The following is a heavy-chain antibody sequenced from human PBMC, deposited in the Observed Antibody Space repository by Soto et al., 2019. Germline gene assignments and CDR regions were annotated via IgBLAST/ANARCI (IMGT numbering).Heavy chain of an antibody. J-gene: IGHJ4*01. CDR3: ARGATVTQYDY. Sequence: SETLSLTCTVSGVSVSSGSFYWAWIRQPPGKGLEWIGFGSYSGTTSYKPSLKSRVTISVDTSRSQISLKVTSLTAADTAVYYCARGATVTQYDYW. CDR2: GSYSGTT. D-gene: IGHD4-17*01. CDR1: GVSVSSGSFY. V-gene: IGHV4-61*01.